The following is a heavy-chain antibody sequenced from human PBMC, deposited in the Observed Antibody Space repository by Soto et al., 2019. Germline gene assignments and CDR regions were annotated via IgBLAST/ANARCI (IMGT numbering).Heavy chain of an antibody. D-gene: IGHD3-16*01. CDR2: SRNKVIGYTT. CDR1: GLTLSDHY. CDR3: ARGAPHFDD. V-gene: IGHV3-72*01. Sequence: GGSLRLSCAASGLTLSDHYMDWVRQTPGKGLEWIGRSRNKVIGYTTEYAASVKGRFTISRDDSKNSLYLQMNSLRTDDTAVYYCARGAPHFDDWGQRTLVNVSS. J-gene: IGHJ4*02.